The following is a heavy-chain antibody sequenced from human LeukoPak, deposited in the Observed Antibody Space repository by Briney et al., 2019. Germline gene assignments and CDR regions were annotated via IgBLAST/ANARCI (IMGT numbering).Heavy chain of an antibody. Sequence: PTASLKASCKASGYTFTGYYMHWVRQAPGQGLEWMAWINPNSGGTNYAQKFQGRVIMTRDTSISTAYMELSRLRSDDTAVYYCARTVYYYDSSGYPRIDYWGQGTLVTVSS. CDR1: GYTFTGYY. D-gene: IGHD3-22*01. V-gene: IGHV1-2*02. CDR2: INPNSGGT. J-gene: IGHJ4*02. CDR3: ARTVYYYDSSGYPRIDY.